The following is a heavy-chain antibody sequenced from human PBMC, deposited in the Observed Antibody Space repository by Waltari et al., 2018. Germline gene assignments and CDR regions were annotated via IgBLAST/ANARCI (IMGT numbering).Heavy chain of an antibody. CDR3: ARAGTTLIWGVAE. D-gene: IGHD3-10*01. J-gene: IGHJ4*02. Sequence: QVQLVQSGAEVKRPGAAVKVSCKASGYTFTDFSMHWVRQAPGQGLEWKGIITPIGGGTTYTQKFKDKVTMTRDTSTNTVYMELSSLRSEDTAVYYCARAGTTLIWGVAEWGQGTLVTVSS. CDR1: GYTFTDFS. CDR2: ITPIGGGT. V-gene: IGHV1-46*01.